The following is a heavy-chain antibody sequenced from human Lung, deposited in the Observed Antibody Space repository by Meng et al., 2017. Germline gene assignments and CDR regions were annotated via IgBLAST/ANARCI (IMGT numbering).Heavy chain of an antibody. CDR2: IDPSGGST. V-gene: IGHV1-46*03. CDR3: TISDYGNFDY. CDR1: GYTFTSYY. Sequence: VQLVQSGAEVTKPGASVKVSCKASGYTFTSYYMPWVRQAPGQGLEWMGIIDPSGGSTDYAQKFQGRVTVTGDTSTSTVYMDLSSLRSEDTAVYYCTISDYGNFDYWGQGTLVTVSS. D-gene: IGHD4-17*01. J-gene: IGHJ4*02.